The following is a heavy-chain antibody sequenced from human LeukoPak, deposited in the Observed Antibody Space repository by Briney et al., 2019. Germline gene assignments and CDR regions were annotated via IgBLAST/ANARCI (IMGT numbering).Heavy chain of an antibody. V-gene: IGHV4-34*01. J-gene: IGHJ4*02. Sequence: SETLSLTCAVYGGSFSGYYWIWIRQPPGKGLEWIGEINHSGSTNYNPSLKSRVTISVDTSKNQFSLKLSSVTAADTAVYYCARVPRVGARRAYFDYWGQGTLVTVSS. CDR2: INHSGST. D-gene: IGHD1-26*01. CDR1: GGSFSGYY. CDR3: ARVPRVGARRAYFDY.